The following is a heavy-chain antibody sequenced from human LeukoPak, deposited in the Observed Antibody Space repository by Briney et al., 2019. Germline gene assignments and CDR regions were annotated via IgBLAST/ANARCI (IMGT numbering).Heavy chain of an antibody. J-gene: IGHJ3*02. CDR1: GFTFSSYA. Sequence: GGSLRLSCAASGFTFSSYAMSWVRHAPGKGLEWVSAISGSGRSTYYADSVKGRFTISRDNSKNTLYLQMNSMRAEDTAVYYCAKDISGYSYGLLFDAFDIWGEGTMVTVSS. V-gene: IGHV3-23*01. CDR3: AKDISGYSYGLLFDAFDI. CDR2: ISGSGRST. D-gene: IGHD5-18*01.